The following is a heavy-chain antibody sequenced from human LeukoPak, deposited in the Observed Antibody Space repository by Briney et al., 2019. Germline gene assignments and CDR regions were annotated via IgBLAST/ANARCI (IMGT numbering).Heavy chain of an antibody. Sequence: GGSLRLSCAASGFTFSSYAMTWVRQAPGKGLEWVSGISWNSGSIGYADSVKGRFTISRDNAKNSLYLQMNSLRAEDTALYYCAKDPQEQLMYYFDYWGQGTLVTVSS. CDR3: AKDPQEQLMYYFDY. CDR2: ISWNSGSI. D-gene: IGHD6-13*01. J-gene: IGHJ4*02. V-gene: IGHV3-9*01. CDR1: GFTFSSYA.